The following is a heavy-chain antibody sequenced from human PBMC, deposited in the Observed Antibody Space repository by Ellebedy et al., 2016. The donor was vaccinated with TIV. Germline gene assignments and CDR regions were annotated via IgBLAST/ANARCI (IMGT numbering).Heavy chain of an antibody. J-gene: IGHJ4*02. CDR1: GFTFRAPS. CDR3: ARDSSGWSRDY. CDR2: INGDNSRI. Sequence: GGSLRLSXATSGFTFRAPSLSWVRQAPGKGLEWVSTINGDNSRIYYVDSVKGRFTVSRDNAAKSLYLQMNSLSAEDTAVYYCARDSSGWSRDYWGQGTLVTVSS. V-gene: IGHV3-21*01. D-gene: IGHD2-15*01.